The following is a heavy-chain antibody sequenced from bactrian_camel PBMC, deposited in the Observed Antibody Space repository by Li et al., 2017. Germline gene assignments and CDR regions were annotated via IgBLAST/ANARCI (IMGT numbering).Heavy chain of an antibody. CDR1: GGTFEDAD. Sequence: HVQLVESGGGSVQAGGSHVLSCTASGGTFEDADMGWYRQAPGDECPLVARLSTDGTAHYTESVEGRFTISQNSAKNTAYLQMSSLKPEDTAVYYCAADLSVWFGYRYWGQGTQVTVS. CDR2: LSTDGTA. CDR3: AADLSVWFGYRY. V-gene: IGHV3S53*01. D-gene: IGHD5*01. J-gene: IGHJ4*01.